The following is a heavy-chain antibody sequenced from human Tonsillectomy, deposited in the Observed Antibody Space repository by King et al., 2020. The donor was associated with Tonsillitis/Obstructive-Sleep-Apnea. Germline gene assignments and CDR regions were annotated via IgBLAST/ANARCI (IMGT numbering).Heavy chain of an antibody. CDR3: AGEISGYDSSYYFDY. V-gene: IGHV1-69*10. D-gene: IGHD5-12*01. Sequence: QLVQSGAEVKKPGSSVKVSCKASGGTFSSYAISWVRQAPGQGLEWMGGIIPILGIANYAQKFQGRVTITADKSTSTAYMELSSLSSEDTAVYYCAGEISGYDSSYYFDYWGQGTLVTVSS. CDR2: IIPILGIA. CDR1: GGTFSSYA. J-gene: IGHJ4*02.